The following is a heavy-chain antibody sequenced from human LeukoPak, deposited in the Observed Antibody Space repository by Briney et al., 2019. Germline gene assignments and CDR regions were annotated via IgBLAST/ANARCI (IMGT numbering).Heavy chain of an antibody. CDR2: ISYDGSNK. CDR1: GFTFSSYA. V-gene: IGHV3-30-3*01. CDR3: ARDVSLYYDILTGPFDY. D-gene: IGHD3-9*01. J-gene: IGHJ4*02. Sequence: PGGSLRLSCAASGFTFSSYAMHWVRQAPGKGLEWVAVISYDGSNKYYADSVKGRFTFSRDNSKNTLYLQMNSLRAEDTAVYYCARDVSLYYDILTGPFDYWGQGTLVTVSS.